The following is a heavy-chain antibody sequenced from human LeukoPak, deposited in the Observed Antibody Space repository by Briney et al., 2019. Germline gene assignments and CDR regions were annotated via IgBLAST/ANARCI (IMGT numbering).Heavy chain of an antibody. Sequence: GGSLRLSCATSGFTFSTYAMSWVRQASGKGLEWVSAISDSGGSTYYAESVKGRFTVSRDNSKNTLYMQMSTLRAEDTAVYYCVKTQTHFGDYRRDYWGQGTLVTVSS. V-gene: IGHV3-23*01. CDR3: VKTQTHFGDYRRDY. D-gene: IGHD4-17*01. CDR2: ISDSGGST. CDR1: GFTFSTYA. J-gene: IGHJ4*02.